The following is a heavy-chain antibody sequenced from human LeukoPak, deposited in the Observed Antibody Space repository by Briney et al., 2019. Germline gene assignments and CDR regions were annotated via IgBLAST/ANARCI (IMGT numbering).Heavy chain of an antibody. D-gene: IGHD3-3*01. J-gene: IGHJ6*03. CDR1: GFTFSSYG. Sequence: GGSLGLSCAASGFTFSSYGMHWVRQAPGKGLEWVALIWDDGSNKYYADSVKGRFTISRDTSKNTLYLQMNSLRAEDTAVYYCAKDLRRAISGVVIPVYYYYMDVWRKGTTVTVSS. CDR3: AKDLRRAISGVVIPVYYYYMDV. V-gene: IGHV3-33*06. CDR2: IWDDGSNK.